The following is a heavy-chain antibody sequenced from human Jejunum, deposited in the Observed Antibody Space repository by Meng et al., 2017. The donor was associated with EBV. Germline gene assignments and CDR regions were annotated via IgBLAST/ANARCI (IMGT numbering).Heavy chain of an antibody. CDR2: INTGNGDT. CDR1: GYTFTSYS. D-gene: IGHD4-17*01. J-gene: IGHJ2*01. V-gene: IGHV1-3*04. Sequence: QVQRVQSGAGVKEPGASVKLSCKASGYTFTSYSIHWVRQAPGQRLEWMGCINTGNGDTKYSQRFQDRVTITRDTSANTAYLEVSGLNSEDTAVYYCARDLFGDEGWYFDFWGRGALVTVSS. CDR3: ARDLFGDEGWYFDF.